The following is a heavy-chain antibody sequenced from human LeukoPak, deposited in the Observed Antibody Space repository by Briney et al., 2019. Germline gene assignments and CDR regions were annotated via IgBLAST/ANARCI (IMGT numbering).Heavy chain of an antibody. Sequence: SQTLSLTCAISGDSVSSNSAAWNWIRQSPSRGLEWLGRTYYRSKWYNDYAVSVKSRITINPDTSKNQFSLQLNSVTPEDTAVYYCARGGGEAAAGSNWFDPWGQGTLVTVSS. D-gene: IGHD6-13*01. J-gene: IGHJ5*02. CDR1: GDSVSSNSAA. V-gene: IGHV6-1*01. CDR3: ARGGGEAAAGSNWFDP. CDR2: TYYRSKWYN.